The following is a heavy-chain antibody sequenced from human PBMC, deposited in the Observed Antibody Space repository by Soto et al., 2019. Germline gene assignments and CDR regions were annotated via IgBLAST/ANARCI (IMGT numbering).Heavy chain of an antibody. V-gene: IGHV4-4*02. CDR2: IYHRGST. CDR3: ATRSIAIYGIDP. J-gene: IGHJ5*02. CDR1: GDYISRSNW. Sequence: QVQLHESGPGLVRPSGTLSLTCVVSGDYISRSNWWIWVRQPPGKGLEWIGEIYHRGSTNYNPSLKSRFTISVDESKNQFSLKLTSVTAADTAIYYCATRSIAIYGIDPWGQGTLVTVSS. D-gene: IGHD6-6*01.